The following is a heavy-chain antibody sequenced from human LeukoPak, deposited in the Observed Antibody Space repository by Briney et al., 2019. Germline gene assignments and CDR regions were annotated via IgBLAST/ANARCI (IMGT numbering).Heavy chain of an antibody. CDR3: ARAPYSSSWYVREPEYYLDY. J-gene: IGHJ4*02. D-gene: IGHD6-13*01. CDR2: IYYSGST. Sequence: PSETLSLTCTVSGGSISSGDYYWSWIRQPPGKGLEWIGYIYYSGSTYYNPSLKSRVTISVDTSKNQFSLKLSSVTAADTAVYYCARAPYSSSWYVREPEYYLDYWGQGTLVTVSS. V-gene: IGHV4-30-4*01. CDR1: GGSISSGDYY.